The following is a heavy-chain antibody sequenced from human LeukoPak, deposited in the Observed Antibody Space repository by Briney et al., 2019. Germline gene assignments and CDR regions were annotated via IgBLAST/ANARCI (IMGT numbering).Heavy chain of an antibody. CDR2: ISSTATSI. Sequence: GGSLRLSCAASEFTFSSYSMSWVRQAPGKGLEWVSYISSTATSIYYADSVKGRFTVSRDNAKNSLYLQMNSLRAEDTAVYYCARDVTSHGGDWFDHWGRGTLVTVSS. CDR3: ARDVTSHGGDWFDH. D-gene: IGHD4-23*01. CDR1: EFTFSSYS. J-gene: IGHJ5*02. V-gene: IGHV3-48*04.